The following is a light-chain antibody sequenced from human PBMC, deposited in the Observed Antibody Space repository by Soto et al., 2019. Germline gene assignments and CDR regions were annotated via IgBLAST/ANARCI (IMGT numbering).Light chain of an antibody. V-gene: IGLV1-51*01. CDR3: GTWDSSLTAVDV. Sequence: QSVLTQPPSVSAAPGQKVTISCSGASSNIGKNFVSWYQQLPGTAPKLLIYDSDKRPSGIPDRFSGSKSGTSATLGITGLQTGDEADYYCGTWDSSLTAVDVFGTGTKVTVL. J-gene: IGLJ1*01. CDR2: DSD. CDR1: SSNIGKNF.